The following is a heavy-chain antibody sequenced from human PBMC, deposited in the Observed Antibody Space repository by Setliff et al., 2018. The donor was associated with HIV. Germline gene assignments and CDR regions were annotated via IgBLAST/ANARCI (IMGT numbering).Heavy chain of an antibody. CDR1: GYTFTKYD. J-gene: IGHJ4*02. Sequence: ASVKVSCKASGYTFTKYDINWVRQATGQGLEWMGWMNPNSGNAEYAQRFQGRVTLTRNTSISTAYMELSSLTSEDTAVYFCARDTLAYCGGECYSGYWGPGTLVTVSS. V-gene: IGHV1-8*03. D-gene: IGHD2-21*01. CDR3: ARDTLAYCGGECYSGY. CDR2: MNPNSGNA.